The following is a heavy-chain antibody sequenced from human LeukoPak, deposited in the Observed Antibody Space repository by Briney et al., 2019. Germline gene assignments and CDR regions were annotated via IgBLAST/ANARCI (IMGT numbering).Heavy chain of an antibody. V-gene: IGHV5-51*01. J-gene: IGHJ4*02. Sequence: GESLKISCKGSGYSFTSYWIGWVRQMPGKGLEWMGIIYPGDSDTRYSPSFQGQVTISADKSISTAYLQWSSLKASDTAMYYCARGTVAGIFSRYFDYWGQGTLVTVSS. CDR1: GYSFTSYW. CDR2: IYPGDSDT. CDR3: ARGTVAGIFSRYFDY. D-gene: IGHD6-19*01.